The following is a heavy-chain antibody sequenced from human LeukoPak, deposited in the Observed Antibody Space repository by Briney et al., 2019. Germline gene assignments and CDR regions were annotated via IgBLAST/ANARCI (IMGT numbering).Heavy chain of an antibody. CDR2: INSNGGSS. CDR3: AKAMVRGVIITGTSDY. D-gene: IGHD3-10*01. J-gene: IGHJ4*02. Sequence: GGSLRLSCSASGFTFSSYAMHWVRQAPGKGLEYVSAINSNGGSSYYADSVKGRFTISRDNSKNTLYLQMSSLRAEDTAVYYCAKAMVRGVIITGTSDYWGQGTLVTVSS. CDR1: GFTFSSYA. V-gene: IGHV3-64D*06.